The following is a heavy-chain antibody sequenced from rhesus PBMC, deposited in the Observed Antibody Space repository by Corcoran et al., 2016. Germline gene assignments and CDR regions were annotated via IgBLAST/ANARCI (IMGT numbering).Heavy chain of an antibody. Sequence: QVQLQESGPGLVKPSETLSLTCAVSGGSFSSYWWVWIRQPPGKGLEWIGSIYGSSGSTENNPSLKSRATISRDTSKNQFSLKLSSVTAADTAVYYCARYNFWSGYYPFDYWGQGVLVTVSS. CDR2: IYGSSGST. CDR1: GGSFSSYW. J-gene: IGHJ4*01. CDR3: ARYNFWSGYYPFDY. D-gene: IGHD3-3*01. V-gene: IGHV4-160*01.